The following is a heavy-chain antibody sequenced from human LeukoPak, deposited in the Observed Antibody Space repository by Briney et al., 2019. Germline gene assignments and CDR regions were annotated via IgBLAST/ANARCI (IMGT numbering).Heavy chain of an antibody. V-gene: IGHV3-9*01. CDR3: VRGGGSYVFDY. Sequence: GGSLRLSCAASGFTFDDYAVHWVRQAPGKGLEWISGINWDSTSTAYADSVKGRFTISRDNARNTLYLQMNSLRAEDTAVYYCVRGGGSYVFDYWGQGTLVTVSS. CDR2: INWDSTST. J-gene: IGHJ4*02. D-gene: IGHD1-26*01. CDR1: GFTFDDYA.